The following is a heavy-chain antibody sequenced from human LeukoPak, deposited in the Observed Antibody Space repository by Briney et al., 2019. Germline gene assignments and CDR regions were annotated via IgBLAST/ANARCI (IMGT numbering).Heavy chain of an antibody. CDR1: GLTFSNFW. Sequence: GGSLRLSCAVSGLTFSNFWMGWVRQAPGKGLEWVASIKFDESEKRYVDSVKGRFTISRDNAENSLYLQMNSLRGEDTAVYFCSRITTNGYFEYWGQGSLVTVSS. J-gene: IGHJ4*02. V-gene: IGHV3-7*01. D-gene: IGHD1-1*01. CDR3: SRITTNGYFEY. CDR2: IKFDESEK.